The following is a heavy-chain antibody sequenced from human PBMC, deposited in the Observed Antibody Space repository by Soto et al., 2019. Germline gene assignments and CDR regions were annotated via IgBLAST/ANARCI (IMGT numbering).Heavy chain of an antibody. V-gene: IGHV3-30*18. J-gene: IGHJ4*02. D-gene: IGHD3-22*01. CDR1: GFTFSSYG. CDR2: VSYDGSNK. CDR3: AKDTYYYDRSGYYTYDH. Sequence: PGGSLRLSCAASGFTFSSYGVHWVRQAPGKGPEWVASVSYDGSNKHYADSVKGRFTISRDNSRNTLDLQMNSLRAEDTAVYYCAKDTYYYDRSGYYTYDHWGQGTQVTVSS.